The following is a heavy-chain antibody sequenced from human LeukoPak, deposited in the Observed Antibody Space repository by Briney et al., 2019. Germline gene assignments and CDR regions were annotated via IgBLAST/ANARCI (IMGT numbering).Heavy chain of an antibody. Sequence: ASVKVSCKASGYTFTTYGISWVRQAPGQGLEWMGWSSPYNGNTNYAQKLRGRVTMTRDMSTSTVYMELSSLRSEDTAVYYCASMRFGELLVDPWGQGTLVTVSS. CDR2: SSPYNGNT. J-gene: IGHJ5*02. CDR3: ASMRFGELLVDP. D-gene: IGHD3-10*01. V-gene: IGHV1-18*01. CDR1: GYTFTTYG.